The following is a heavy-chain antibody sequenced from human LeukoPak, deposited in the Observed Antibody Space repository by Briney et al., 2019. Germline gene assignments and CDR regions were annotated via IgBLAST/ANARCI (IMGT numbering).Heavy chain of an antibody. J-gene: IGHJ4*02. CDR3: TWSGGAD. D-gene: IGHD3-3*01. CDR2: IRKDGSER. Sequence: GGSLGLSCAASGFTFSSYWMTWVSRAPGKGLEWVADIRKDGSERYYVDSVKGRFTISRDNAKNSVFLQMNSLRVEDTAIYYCTWSGGADWGQGILVSVSS. CDR1: GFTFSSYW. V-gene: IGHV3-7*01.